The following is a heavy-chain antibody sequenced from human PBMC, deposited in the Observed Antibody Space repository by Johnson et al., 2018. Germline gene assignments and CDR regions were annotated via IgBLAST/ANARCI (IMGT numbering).Heavy chain of an antibody. CDR2: ISYDGRNK. J-gene: IGHJ1*01. CDR1: GFTFSSYG. D-gene: IGHD2-15*01. Sequence: QVQLVQSGGGVVQPGRSXRLSCAASGFTFSSYGMHWVRQAPGKGLEWVAVISYDGRNKYYADSVKGRFTISRDNSKNTLYLQMNSLRAEDTAVYYCAQTAASYSEYFQHWGQGTLVTVSS. V-gene: IGHV3-30*03. CDR3: AQTAASYSEYFQH.